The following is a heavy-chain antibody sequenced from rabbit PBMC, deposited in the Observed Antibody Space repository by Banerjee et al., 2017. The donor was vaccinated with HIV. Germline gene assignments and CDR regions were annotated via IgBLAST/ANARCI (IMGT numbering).Heavy chain of an antibody. V-gene: IGHV1S40*01. D-gene: IGHD4-1*01. J-gene: IGHJ4*01. CDR1: GFDFSIYY. Sequence: QSLEESGGDLVKPEGSLTLTCKASGFDFSIYYMSWVRRAPGKGLEWIACINTSSGNTVYASWAKGRFTISRTSSTTVTLQMTSLTAADTATYFCARDLAGVIGWNFNLWGQGTLVTVS. CDR2: INTSSGNT. CDR3: ARDLAGVIGWNFNL.